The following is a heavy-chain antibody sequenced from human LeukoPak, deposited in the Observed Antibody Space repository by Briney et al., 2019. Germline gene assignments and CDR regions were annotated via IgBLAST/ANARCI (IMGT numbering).Heavy chain of an antibody. Sequence: GGSLRLSCAASGFTFSNVWMNWVRQAPGKGLEWLGRIKKKTEGETTDYAAPVKGRFTISRDDSKNTLYLQMDSPNTDDTAVYYCTTRLLTTNDYWGQGTLVTVSS. J-gene: IGHJ4*02. V-gene: IGHV3-15*01. CDR2: IKKKTEGETT. D-gene: IGHD3-9*01. CDR1: GFTFSNVW. CDR3: TTRLLTTNDY.